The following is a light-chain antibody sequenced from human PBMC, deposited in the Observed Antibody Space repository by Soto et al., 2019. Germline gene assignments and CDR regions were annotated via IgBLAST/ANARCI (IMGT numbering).Light chain of an antibody. CDR1: QSVSSN. CDR3: QQYDSWPPLFT. CDR2: ATS. J-gene: IGKJ3*01. V-gene: IGKV3-15*01. Sequence: EIIMTQSPATLSVSPGERVTLSCRASQSVSSNLAWYRQRPGQAPRLLIYATSTRATGIPDRFSGSGSGTEFTLTISSLQSEDFAVYYCQQYDSWPPLFTFGPGTKVDLK.